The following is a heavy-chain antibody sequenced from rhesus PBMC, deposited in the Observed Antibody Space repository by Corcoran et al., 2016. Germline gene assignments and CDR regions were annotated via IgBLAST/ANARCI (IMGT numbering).Heavy chain of an antibody. D-gene: IGHD5-24*01. CDR3: ANRGTVGTEFYFDY. CDR1: GGSFSSYW. J-gene: IGHJ4*01. Sequence: QVQLQESGPGLVKPSETLSLTCAVSGGSFSSYWWSWIRQPPGTGLEWIGEINGNRGSTTYNPSLKSRVTSSKDAAKNQFSLKLSSGTAADTAVYYCANRGTVGTEFYFDYWGQGVLVTVSS. V-gene: IGHV4-80*01. CDR2: INGNRGST.